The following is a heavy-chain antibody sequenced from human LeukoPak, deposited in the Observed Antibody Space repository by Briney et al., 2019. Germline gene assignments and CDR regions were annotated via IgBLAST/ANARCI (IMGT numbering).Heavy chain of an antibody. V-gene: IGHV4-59*01. J-gene: IGHJ4*01. D-gene: IGHD5-12*01. CDR2: IYYSGSA. CDR1: GGSISSYY. Sequence: KPSETLSLTCPVSGGSISSYYWSWIRQPPGKGLEWIGFIYYSGSANYNPSLRSRVTISVDTSKNQFSLKLTSVTAADTAVYYCARTGVVATSYFFDYWGHGTLVTVSS. CDR3: ARTGVVATSYFFDY.